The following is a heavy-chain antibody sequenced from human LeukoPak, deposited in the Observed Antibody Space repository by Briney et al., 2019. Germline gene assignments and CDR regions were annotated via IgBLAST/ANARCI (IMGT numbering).Heavy chain of an antibody. Sequence: SVTVSCKASGGTFSSYDISWVRQAPGHGLEWMGWIIPILGIANYAQKFQGRVTITADKSTSTAYMELSSLRSEDTAVYYCARDSPDCSGGSCQDDAFDIWGQGTMVTVSS. D-gene: IGHD2-15*01. CDR2: IIPILGIA. J-gene: IGHJ3*02. CDR1: GGTFSSYD. V-gene: IGHV1-69*10. CDR3: ARDSPDCSGGSCQDDAFDI.